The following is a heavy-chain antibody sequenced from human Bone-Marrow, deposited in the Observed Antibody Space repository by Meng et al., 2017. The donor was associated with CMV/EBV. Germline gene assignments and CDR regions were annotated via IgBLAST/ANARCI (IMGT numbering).Heavy chain of an antibody. CDR2: ISSSSSTI. CDR3: AKDRGQYQLLWGDAFDI. Sequence: GGSLRLSCAASGFTFSSYSMNWVRQAPGKGLEWVSYISSSSSTIYYADSVKGRFTISRDNSKNTLYLQMNSLRAEDTAVYYCAKDRGQYQLLWGDAFDIWGQGTMVTVSS. J-gene: IGHJ3*02. D-gene: IGHD2-2*01. V-gene: IGHV3-48*01. CDR1: GFTFSSYS.